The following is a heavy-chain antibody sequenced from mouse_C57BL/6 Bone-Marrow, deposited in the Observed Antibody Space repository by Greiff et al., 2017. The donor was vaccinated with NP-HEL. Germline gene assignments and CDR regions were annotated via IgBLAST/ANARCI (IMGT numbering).Heavy chain of an antibody. D-gene: IGHD2-5*01. J-gene: IGHJ3*01. Sequence: VQRVESGPGLVAPSQSLSITCTVSGFSLTSYGVDWVRQSPGKGLEWLGVIWGVGSTNYNSALKSRLSISKDNSKSQVFLKMNSLQTDDTAMYYCASSYYSNPFAYWGQGTLVTVSA. CDR1: GFSLTSYG. CDR2: IWGVGST. V-gene: IGHV2-6*01. CDR3: ASSYYSNPFAY.